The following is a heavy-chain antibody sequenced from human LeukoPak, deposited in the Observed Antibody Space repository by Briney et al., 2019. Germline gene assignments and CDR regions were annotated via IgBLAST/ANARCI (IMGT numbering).Heavy chain of an antibody. V-gene: IGHV4-59*01. CDR1: GGSISTYY. CDR3: ARAQLNLLVDFGMDV. D-gene: IGHD1-1*01. J-gene: IGHJ6*02. CDR2: IYYSGST. Sequence: SETLSLTCSVSGGSISTYYWSWIRQPPGKGLEWNGYIYYSGSTNYNPSLKSRVTISVDTSKNQFSLKLTSVTAADTAVYYCARAQLNLLVDFGMDVWGQGTTVTVSS.